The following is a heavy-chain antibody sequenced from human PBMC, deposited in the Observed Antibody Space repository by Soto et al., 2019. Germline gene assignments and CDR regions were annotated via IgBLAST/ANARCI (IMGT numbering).Heavy chain of an antibody. CDR2: ISGSGGST. V-gene: IGHV3-23*01. J-gene: IGHJ4*02. CDR3: AREPYYYDSSGSLRGYFDY. CDR1: GFTFSSYA. D-gene: IGHD3-22*01. Sequence: PGGSLRLSCAASGFTFSSYAMSWVRQAPGKGLEWVSAISGSGGSTYYADSVKGRFTISRDNSKNTLYLQMNSLRAEDTAVYYCAREPYYYDSSGSLRGYFDYWGREPWSPSPQ.